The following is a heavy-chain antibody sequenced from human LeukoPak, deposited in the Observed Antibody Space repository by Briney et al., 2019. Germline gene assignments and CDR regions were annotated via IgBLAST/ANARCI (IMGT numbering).Heavy chain of an antibody. D-gene: IGHD2-21*02. V-gene: IGHV4-59*01. J-gene: IGHJ5*02. CDR1: GGSISSYY. CDR2: SYYSGST. Sequence: SETLSLTCTVSGGSISSYYWSWIRQPPGKGLEWIGYSYYSGSTNYNPSLKSRVTISVDTSKNQFSLKLSSVTAADTAVYYCARSIYCGGDCYSNWFDPWGQGTLVTVSS. CDR3: ARSIYCGGDCYSNWFDP.